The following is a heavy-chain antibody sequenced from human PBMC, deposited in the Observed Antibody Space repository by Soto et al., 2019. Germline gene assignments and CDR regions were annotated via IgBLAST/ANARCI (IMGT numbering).Heavy chain of an antibody. Sequence: HPGGSLRLSCAASGFTFSTYGMHWVRQPPGKGLEWVAVVSFDGSDENYTDSVKGRFTISRDNSKNTVFLQMKSLRPEDTAIYYCVKASSRSRARLVGSHGYNYFDRWGQGT. CDR2: VSFDGSDE. J-gene: IGHJ5*02. D-gene: IGHD2-8*02. CDR3: VKASSRSRARLVGSHGYNYFDR. V-gene: IGHV3-30*18. CDR1: GFTFSTYG.